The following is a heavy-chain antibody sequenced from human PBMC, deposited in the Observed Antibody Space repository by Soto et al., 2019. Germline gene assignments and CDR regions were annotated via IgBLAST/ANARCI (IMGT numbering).Heavy chain of an antibody. CDR3: ARVRDYRSSGLDY. Sequence: GGSLRLSCAASGFTVSSNYMSWVRQAPGKGLEWVSVIYSGGSTYYADSVKGRFTISRDNSKNTLYLQMNSLRAEDTAVYYCARVRDYRSSGLDYWGQGTLVTVSS. CDR2: IYSGGST. J-gene: IGHJ4*02. V-gene: IGHV3-66*01. CDR1: GFTVSSNY. D-gene: IGHD4-4*01.